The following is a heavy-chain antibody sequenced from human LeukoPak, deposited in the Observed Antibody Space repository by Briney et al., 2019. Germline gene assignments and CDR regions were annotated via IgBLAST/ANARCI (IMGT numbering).Heavy chain of an antibody. V-gene: IGHV3-23*01. Sequence: GGSLRLSCAASGFTFSSYGMSWVRQAPGKGLEWVSAISGSGGSTYYADSVKGRFTISRDNSKNTLYLQMNSLRAEDTAVYYCANLYSGSYPPFDYWGQGTLVTVSS. D-gene: IGHD1-26*01. CDR2: ISGSGGST. J-gene: IGHJ4*02. CDR1: GFTFSSYG. CDR3: ANLYSGSYPPFDY.